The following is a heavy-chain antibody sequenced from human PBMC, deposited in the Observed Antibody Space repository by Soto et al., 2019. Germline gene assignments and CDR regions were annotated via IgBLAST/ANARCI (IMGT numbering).Heavy chain of an antibody. CDR1: GYTFTSYA. Sequence: GASVKVSCKASGYTFTSYAINWVRQATGQGLEWMGWMNPNSGNTGYAQKFQGRVTMTMNTSINPAYMELNRLRSEDTSVVYCARVLNSRGWSRRKKKYYFDYWGQGTLVTVSS. V-gene: IGHV1-8*01. J-gene: IGHJ4*02. CDR3: ARVLNSRGWSRRKKKYYFDY. CDR2: MNPNSGNT. D-gene: IGHD6-19*01.